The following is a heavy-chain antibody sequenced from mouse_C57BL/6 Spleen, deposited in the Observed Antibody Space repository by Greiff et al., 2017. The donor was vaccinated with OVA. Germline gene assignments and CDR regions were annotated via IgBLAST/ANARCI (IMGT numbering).Heavy chain of an antibody. CDR1: GYAFSSYW. D-gene: IGHD4-1*01. J-gene: IGHJ2*01. V-gene: IGHV1-80*01. CDR2: IYPGDGDP. CDR3: ARLWETGSYYFDY. Sequence: QVQLQQSGAELVKPGASVKISCKASGYAFSSYWMNWVKQRPGKGLEWIGQIYPGDGDPNYNGKFTGKATLTADKSSSTAYMQLSRLNSEDSAVYFCARLWETGSYYFDYWGQGTTLTVSS.